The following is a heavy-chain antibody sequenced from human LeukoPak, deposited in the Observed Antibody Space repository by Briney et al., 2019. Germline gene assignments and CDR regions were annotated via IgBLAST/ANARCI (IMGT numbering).Heavy chain of an antibody. J-gene: IGHJ4*02. CDR3: ASRGGCSSTSCYVIDYYFDY. CDR2: IYTSGST. CDR1: GGSISSGSYY. V-gene: IGHV4-61*02. Sequence: SQTLSLTCTVSGGSISSGSYYWSWIRQPAGKGLEWIGRIYTSGSTNYNPSLKSRVTISVDKSKNQFSLKLSSVTAADTAVYYCASRGGCSSTSCYVIDYYFDYWGQGTLVTVSS. D-gene: IGHD2-2*01.